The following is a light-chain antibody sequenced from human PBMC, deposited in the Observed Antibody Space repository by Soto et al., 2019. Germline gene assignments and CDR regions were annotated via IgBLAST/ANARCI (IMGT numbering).Light chain of an antibody. CDR1: QDIRNK. J-gene: IGKJ1*01. CDR3: QQYSDWPPWT. CDR2: DAS. V-gene: IGKV3-15*01. Sequence: EVVMTQSPATLYVSPGETATLSCRASQDIRNKLAWYQQKPGQAPRLLIYDASSRATYPPVRFTGSGSGTELTLTISSLRSDDFAVYHCQQYSDWPPWTVGQGTKVEVK.